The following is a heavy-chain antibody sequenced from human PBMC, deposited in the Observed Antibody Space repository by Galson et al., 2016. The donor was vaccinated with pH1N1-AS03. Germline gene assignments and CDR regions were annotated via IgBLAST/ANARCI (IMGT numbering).Heavy chain of an antibody. J-gene: IGHJ4*02. V-gene: IGHV1-69-2*01. Sequence: SCKVSGYTFTDYNMHWVQQAPGKGLEWMGLVDPDTSKTKYAEKFQGRVTTTADTSRDTAYMDLSGLRSANTAIYYCATDGPRGSLSSWGQGTLVTVSS. CDR3: ATDGPRGSLSS. CDR2: VDPDTSKT. D-gene: IGHD6-6*01. CDR1: GYTFTDYN.